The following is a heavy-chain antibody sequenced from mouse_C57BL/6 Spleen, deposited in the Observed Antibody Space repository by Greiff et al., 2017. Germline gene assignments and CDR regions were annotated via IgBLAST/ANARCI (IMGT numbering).Heavy chain of an antibody. CDR3: ARCGTSYFDY. D-gene: IGHD4-1*01. CDR1: GYTFTSYW. J-gene: IGHJ2*01. V-gene: IGHV1-69*01. CDR2: IDPSDSYT. Sequence: VKLQQPGAELVMPGASVKLSCKASGYTFTSYWMHWVKQRPGQGLEWIGEIDPSDSYTNYNQKFKGKSTLTVDKSSSTAYMQLSSLTSEDSAVYYCARCGTSYFDYWGQGTTLTVSS.